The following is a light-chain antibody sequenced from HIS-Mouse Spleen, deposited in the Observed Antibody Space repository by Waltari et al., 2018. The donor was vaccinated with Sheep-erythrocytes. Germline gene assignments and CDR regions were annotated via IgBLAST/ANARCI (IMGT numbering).Light chain of an antibody. J-gene: IGKJ3*01. CDR3: QQSYSTPHFT. CDR2: AAS. CDR1: QSISSY. V-gene: IGKV1-39*01. Sequence: DPVTITCRASQSISSYLNWYQQKPGKAPKLLIYAASSLQSGVPSRFSGSGSGTDFTLTISSLQPEDFATYYCQQSYSTPHFTFGPGTKVEIK.